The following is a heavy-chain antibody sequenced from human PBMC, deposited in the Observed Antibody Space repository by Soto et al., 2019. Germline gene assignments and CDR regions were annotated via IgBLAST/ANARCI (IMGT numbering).Heavy chain of an antibody. Sequence: QITLKESGPTLVKPTQTLTLTCTFSGFSLSTSGVGVGWIRQPPGKALEWLALIYWDDDKRYSPSLKSRLTITKDTSKNQVVLTMTNMDPVDTATYYCAHRKISGDVLVPAPRTRFRYRNWFDPWGQGTLVTVSS. D-gene: IGHD2-2*01. CDR1: GFSLSTSGVG. V-gene: IGHV2-5*02. CDR3: AHRKISGDVLVPAPRTRFRYRNWFDP. J-gene: IGHJ5*02. CDR2: IYWDDDK.